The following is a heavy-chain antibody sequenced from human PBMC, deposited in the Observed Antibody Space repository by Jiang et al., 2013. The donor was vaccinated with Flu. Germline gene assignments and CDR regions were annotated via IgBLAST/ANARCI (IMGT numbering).Heavy chain of an antibody. CDR3: AREVVERRVVHMYYYYGMDV. CDR2: INPSGGST. Sequence: KASGYTFTSYYMHWVRQAPGQGLEWMGIINPSGGSTSYAQKFQGRVTMTRDTSTSTVYMELSSLRSEDTAVYYCAREVVERRVVHMYYYYGMDVWGQGTTVTVSS. V-gene: IGHV1-46*01. J-gene: IGHJ6*02. D-gene: IGHD3-3*01. CDR1: GYTFTSYY.